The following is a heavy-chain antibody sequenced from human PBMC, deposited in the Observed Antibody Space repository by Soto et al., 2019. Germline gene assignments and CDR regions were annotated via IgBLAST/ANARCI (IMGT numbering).Heavy chain of an antibody. CDR2: ISSNGGST. D-gene: IGHD3-3*01. CDR3: VKEGYYDGWSGYYFGNYGMDG. J-gene: IGHJ6*04. Sequence: GGSLRLSCSASGFTFSSYAMHWVRQAPGKGLEYVSAISSNGGSTYYADSVKGRFTISRDNSKNTLYLQMSSLRAEDTAVYYCVKEGYYDGWSGYYFGNYGMDGWGKGTTVTV. V-gene: IGHV3-64D*08. CDR1: GFTFSSYA.